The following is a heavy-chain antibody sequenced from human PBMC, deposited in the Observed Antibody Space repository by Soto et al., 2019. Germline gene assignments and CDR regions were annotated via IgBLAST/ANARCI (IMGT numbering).Heavy chain of an antibody. CDR2: INPTGGST. CDR3: ARGVGSGLYREAFEI. Sequence: QVQLVQSGAEVKKPGASVKVSCKASGYTFTIYYMHWVRQAPGQGLEWMGIINPTGGSTNYAQKFQGRVTVTRDTSTSTVYMELSSLRSEDTAVYYCARGVGSGLYREAFEIWGQGTVVTVSS. D-gene: IGHD6-19*01. CDR1: GYTFTIYY. J-gene: IGHJ3*02. V-gene: IGHV1-46*01.